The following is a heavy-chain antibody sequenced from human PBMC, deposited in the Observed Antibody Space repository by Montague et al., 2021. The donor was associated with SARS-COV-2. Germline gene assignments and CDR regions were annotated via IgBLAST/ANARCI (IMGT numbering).Heavy chain of an antibody. J-gene: IGHJ6*02. CDR1: RFTFSSYS. V-gene: IGHV3-48*02. CDR3: ARDPRYFDWLFRSDYYYGMDV. Sequence: LSLSCAASRFTFSSYSMNWVRQAPGKGLEWVSYISSSSSTIYYADSVKGRFTISRDNAKNSLYLQMNSLRDEDTAVYYCARDPRYFDWLFRSDYYYGMDVWGQGTTVTVSS. CDR2: ISSSSSTI. D-gene: IGHD3-9*01.